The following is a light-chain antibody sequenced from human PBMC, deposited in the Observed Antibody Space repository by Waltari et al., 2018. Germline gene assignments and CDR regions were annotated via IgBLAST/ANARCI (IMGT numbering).Light chain of an antibody. CDR1: QNIDTS. Sequence: DIQMTKAPSSLSASVGATVTITCRTSQNIDTSLTWYHQRPGNAPMLLIFAASTLQSGVSSRFSGSGSGTDFTLTISGLQPEDFATYVCQQSHRGPCTFGQGTQVDI. J-gene: IGKJ1*01. V-gene: IGKV1-39*01. CDR3: QQSHRGPCT. CDR2: AAS.